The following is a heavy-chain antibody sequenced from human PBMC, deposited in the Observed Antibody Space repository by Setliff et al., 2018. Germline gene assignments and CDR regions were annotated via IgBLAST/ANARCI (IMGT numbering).Heavy chain of an antibody. CDR2: ISGSGGNT. CDR1: GFTFSSYA. Sequence: PGESLKISCAASGFTFSSYAMSWVRQAPGKGLEWVSTISGSGGNTYYTDSVKGRFTISTDTSKSTLYLQMNSLRAEDTAVYYCAKNGFGVVALGVNNWFDPWGQGTLVTVSS. J-gene: IGHJ5*02. D-gene: IGHD3-10*01. V-gene: IGHV3-23*01. CDR3: AKNGFGVVALGVNNWFDP.